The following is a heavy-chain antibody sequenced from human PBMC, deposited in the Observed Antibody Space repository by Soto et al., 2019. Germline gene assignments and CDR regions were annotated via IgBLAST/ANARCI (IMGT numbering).Heavy chain of an antibody. CDR3: VRDLLGSGGHFDY. Sequence: GGSLRLSCAASGFIFSSFGMHWVRQAPGKGLEWVAHVWYDGSNTYYADSVKGRFTISRDNSRNTLYLQMNSLRAEDTAVYHCVRDLLGSGGHFDYWGQGTPVTVSS. D-gene: IGHD7-27*01. CDR1: GFIFSSFG. V-gene: IGHV3-33*01. CDR2: VWYDGSNT. J-gene: IGHJ4*02.